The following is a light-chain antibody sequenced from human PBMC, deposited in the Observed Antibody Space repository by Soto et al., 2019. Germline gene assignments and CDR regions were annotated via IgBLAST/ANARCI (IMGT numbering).Light chain of an antibody. CDR3: QQYNNWPQA. J-gene: IGKJ1*01. CDR2: GAS. V-gene: IGKV3-15*01. CDR1: QSVSSN. Sequence: EIVMTQSPATLSVSPGERATLSCRASQSVSSNLAWYQQKPGQAPRLLIYGASTRATGIPARFSGIGSGTEFTLTISSLQSEDFAVYYCQQYNNWPQAVGQGTKVEIK.